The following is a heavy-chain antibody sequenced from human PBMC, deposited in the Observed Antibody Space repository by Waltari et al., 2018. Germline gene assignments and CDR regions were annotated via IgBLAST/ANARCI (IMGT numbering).Heavy chain of an antibody. CDR1: GFDVSSSH. Sequence: EVQLVESGGGLLQRGGSLRLSCAGSGFDVSSSHMCWVRQAPGKGVEWVSDISSGSTTYNADSIKGRFTISRDNSKSPLYLPLNSLRAEDTAVYYCAKERSYGHSLANWGQGTLVTVSA. J-gene: IGHJ4*02. CDR3: AKERSYGHSLAN. V-gene: IGHV3-53*01. CDR2: ISSGSTT. D-gene: IGHD4-17*01.